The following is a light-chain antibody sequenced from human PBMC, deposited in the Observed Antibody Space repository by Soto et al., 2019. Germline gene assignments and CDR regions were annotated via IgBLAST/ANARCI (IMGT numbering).Light chain of an antibody. CDR2: DAS. V-gene: IGKV3-11*01. Sequence: IVLTQSPATLALSPGERASLSCRASQTVGKDLAWYQGRPGQAPRLLIFDASTRATGVPPRFSGSRSGSDFTLTISSLDLEDFALYYCQQRSAWPFTFGGGT. CDR1: QTVGKD. CDR3: QQRSAWPFT. J-gene: IGKJ4*01.